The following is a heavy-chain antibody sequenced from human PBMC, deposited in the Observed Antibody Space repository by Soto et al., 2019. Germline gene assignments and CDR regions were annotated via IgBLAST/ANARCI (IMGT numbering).Heavy chain of an antibody. Sequence: SETLSLTCTVSGGSISTSAYYWGWIRQPPGKGLEWIGSIYYSGNTYYNPSLKSRVTISVDTYKNQFSLKVSSVTAADTAVYYCAGHRVRGDGSGNYAAFFDYWGQRTLVTVSS. J-gene: IGHJ4*02. V-gene: IGHV4-39*01. CDR3: AGHRVRGDGSGNYAAFFDY. D-gene: IGHD3-10*01. CDR2: IYYSGNT. CDR1: GGSISTSAYY.